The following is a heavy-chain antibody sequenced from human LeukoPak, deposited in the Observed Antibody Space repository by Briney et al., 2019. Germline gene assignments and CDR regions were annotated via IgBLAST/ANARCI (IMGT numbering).Heavy chain of an antibody. CDR1: GYTFTNYD. J-gene: IGHJ6*03. V-gene: IGHV1-8*01. CDR2: MNPNSGNT. Sequence: ASVKVSCKASGYTFTNYDINWVRQATGQGLEWMGWMNPNSGNTGYAQKFQGRVTMTRNTSISTAYMELSSLRSEDTAVYYCARGTTVVTPMMGNYYYYMDVWGKGTTVTISS. D-gene: IGHD4-23*01. CDR3: ARGTTVVTPMMGNYYYYMDV.